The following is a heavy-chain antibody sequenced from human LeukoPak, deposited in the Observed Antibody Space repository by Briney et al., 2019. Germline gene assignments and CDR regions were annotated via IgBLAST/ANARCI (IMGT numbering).Heavy chain of an antibody. CDR3: AISVAGTVGINWFDP. V-gene: IGHV5-51*01. CDR1: GYSFTSYW. D-gene: IGHD6-19*01. Sequence: GESLKISCKGSGYSFTSYWIGWVRQMPGKGLEWMGIIYPGDSDTRYSPSFQGQVTISADKSISTAYLQWSSLKASDTAMYHCAISVAGTVGINWFDPWGQGTLVTVSS. J-gene: IGHJ5*02. CDR2: IYPGDSDT.